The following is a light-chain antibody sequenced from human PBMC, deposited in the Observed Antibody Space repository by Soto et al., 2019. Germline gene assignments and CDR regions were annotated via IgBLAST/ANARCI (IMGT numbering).Light chain of an antibody. Sequence: IVLTQSPGTLSLSPWERATLSCRASQSVSNNYLAWYQQKPGQAPRLLIYGASNRATGIPDRFSGSGSGTDFTLTISRLEPDDFAVYYCQQRDSWPITFGQGTRLEIK. J-gene: IGKJ5*01. CDR3: QQRDSWPIT. V-gene: IGKV3D-20*02. CDR1: QSVSNNY. CDR2: GAS.